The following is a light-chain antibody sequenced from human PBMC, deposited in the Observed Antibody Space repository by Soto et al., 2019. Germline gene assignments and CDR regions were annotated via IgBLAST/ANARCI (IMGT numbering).Light chain of an antibody. CDR3: QQASSFPHT. CDR1: QDIDKW. Sequence: DIQMTQSPSSVSAPVGDRVTISCRASQDIDKWVAWYQQKTGKAPKLLISAASNLPSGVPSRFSGSGSGTEFTLTIQSLQPDDIATYYCQQASSFPHTFGQGTKLEIK. J-gene: IGKJ2*01. CDR2: AAS. V-gene: IGKV1-12*01.